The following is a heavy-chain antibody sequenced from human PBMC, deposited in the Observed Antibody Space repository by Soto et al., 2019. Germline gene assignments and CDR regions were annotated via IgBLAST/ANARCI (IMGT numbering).Heavy chain of an antibody. CDR2: IYWDDDK. CDR3: AHSLAWESATRDY. V-gene: IGHV2-5*02. Sequence: QITLKESGPTLVQPTQTLTLTCAFSGFSLTSSGVAVGWVRQPPGRALEWLALIYWDDDKRYSPSLKSRLIITKDTSKNQLVLTMTNMDPVDTATSYCAHSLAWESATRDYSGQSTLVTVAS. D-gene: IGHD1-26*01. CDR1: GFSLTSSGVA. J-gene: IGHJ4*02.